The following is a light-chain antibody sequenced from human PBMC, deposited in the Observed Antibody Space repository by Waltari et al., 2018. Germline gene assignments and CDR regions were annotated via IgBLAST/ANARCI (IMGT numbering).Light chain of an antibody. CDR2: LNN. V-gene: IGLV1-40*01. CDR3: QSYDSSLSASV. Sequence: QSVLTQPPSVSGAPGQRVTISCTGSSSNIGAGYDVQWYQQLPGTAPKLLIYLNNYRPSGVPDRFSGSKSGTSASLAITGLQAEDEADYYCQSYDSSLSASVFGGGTKLTVL. J-gene: IGLJ3*02. CDR1: SSNIGAGYD.